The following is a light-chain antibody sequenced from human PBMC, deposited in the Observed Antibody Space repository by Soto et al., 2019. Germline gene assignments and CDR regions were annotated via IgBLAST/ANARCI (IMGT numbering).Light chain of an antibody. Sequence: DLPMTQSPSSLSASVGDRVTITCRASQDIGSFLAWFQQQPGKAPKSLIYAASTLQSGVSSNFSGRGYGTTFTLTISSLQPEDFATYFCQQFNSYPLTFGGGTKVELK. V-gene: IGKV1-16*02. CDR3: QQFNSYPLT. CDR1: QDIGSF. CDR2: AAS. J-gene: IGKJ4*01.